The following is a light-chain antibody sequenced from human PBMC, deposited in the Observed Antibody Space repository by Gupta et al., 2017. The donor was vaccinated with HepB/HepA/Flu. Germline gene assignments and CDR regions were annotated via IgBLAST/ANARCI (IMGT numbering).Light chain of an antibody. Sequence: QSVLTQPPSTSGTPGQRVTISCSGSSSNIGTNTVTWYQQVPGTAPKLLIYSDNQRPSGVPDRVSGSKSGTSVSMDSNGLQSEDESDYYCAEWDVRYGVFGGGTKLTVL. V-gene: IGLV1-44*01. CDR1: SSNIGTNT. J-gene: IGLJ3*02. CDR2: SDN. CDR3: AEWDVRYGV.